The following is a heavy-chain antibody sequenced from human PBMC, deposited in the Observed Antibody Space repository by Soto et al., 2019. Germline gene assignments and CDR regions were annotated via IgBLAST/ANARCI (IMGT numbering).Heavy chain of an antibody. J-gene: IGHJ4*02. CDR2: IRSKAKSYAT. CDR3: TRRYCSGGSCSANPANFDY. Sequence: EVQLVESGGGLVQPGGSLKLSCAASGFTFSGSAMHWFRQASGKGLEWVGRIRSKAKSYATAYAASVKGRFTIARDDSKNTAYLKMNSLKTEDTAVYYCTRRYCSGGSCSANPANFDYWGQGTLVTVSS. CDR1: GFTFSGSA. V-gene: IGHV3-73*01. D-gene: IGHD2-15*01.